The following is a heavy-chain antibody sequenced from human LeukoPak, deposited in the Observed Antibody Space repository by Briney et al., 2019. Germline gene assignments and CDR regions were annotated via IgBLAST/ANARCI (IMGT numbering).Heavy chain of an antibody. CDR3: ARAPSWGGLSSGSYYFDY. CDR1: GYTFTNYD. J-gene: IGHJ4*02. CDR2: MNPNSGNT. Sequence: ASVRVSCKASGYTFTNYDINWVRQATGQGLEWMGWMNPNSGNTGYAQKFQGRVTITRNTSITTAYMELSRLRSEDTAVYYCARAPSWGGLSSGSYYFDYWGQGTLVTVSS. D-gene: IGHD6-19*01. V-gene: IGHV1-8*03.